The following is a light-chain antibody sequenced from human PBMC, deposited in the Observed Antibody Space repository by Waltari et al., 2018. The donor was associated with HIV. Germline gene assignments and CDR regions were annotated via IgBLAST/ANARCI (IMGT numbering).Light chain of an antibody. Sequence: QSVLTQPPSASGTPGQRVTMSCSGSSSNIGSNTVNWYQQLPATAPKLLVYSNNQRPSGVPDRFSGSKSGTSASLAISGLQSEDEADYYCAAWDDSLNGVIFGGGTKLTVL. CDR1: SSNIGSNT. V-gene: IGLV1-44*01. J-gene: IGLJ2*01. CDR3: AAWDDSLNGVI. CDR2: SNN.